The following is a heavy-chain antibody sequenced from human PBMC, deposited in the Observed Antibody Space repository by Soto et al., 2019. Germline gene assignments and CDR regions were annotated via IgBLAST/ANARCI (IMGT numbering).Heavy chain of an antibody. D-gene: IGHD2-21*02. Sequence: ASVKVSCKSSGYPFNTYYLHWVRQAPGQGLELMGMIHPSGGVSTFAQKFLGRVTMTMDIFTSTVFMELTSLRSADTAVYYCARGGHIAVVTDSFDSWGQGTLVTVSS. V-gene: IGHV1-46*02. CDR1: GYPFNTYY. CDR3: ARGGHIAVVTDSFDS. J-gene: IGHJ4*02. CDR2: IHPSGGVS.